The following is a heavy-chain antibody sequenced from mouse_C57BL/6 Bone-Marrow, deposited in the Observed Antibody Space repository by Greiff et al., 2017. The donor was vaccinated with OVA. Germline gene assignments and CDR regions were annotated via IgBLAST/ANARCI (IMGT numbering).Heavy chain of an antibody. Sequence: QVQLQQSGAELMKPGASVKLSCKATGYTFTGYWIEWVKQRPGHGLEWIGEILPGSGSTNYNENFKGKATFTADTSSNTAYMQLSSLTTEDSASYYCASGYSNYYPYWYFDVWGTGTTVTVSS. D-gene: IGHD2-5*01. CDR2: ILPGSGST. CDR1: GYTFTGYW. V-gene: IGHV1-9*01. CDR3: ASGYSNYYPYWYFDV. J-gene: IGHJ1*03.